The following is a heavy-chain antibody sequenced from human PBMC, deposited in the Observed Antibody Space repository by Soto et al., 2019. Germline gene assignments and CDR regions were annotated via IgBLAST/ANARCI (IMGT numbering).Heavy chain of an antibody. J-gene: IGHJ6*02. D-gene: IGHD3-3*01. CDR1: GFTFSGSD. CDR3: ARHFSWRYGMDA. Sequence: EVQLVQSGGGLVQPGGSLKLSCSASGFTFSGSDIHWVRQASGRGLEWLGSIRSKPNNFATVYGESVRGRFTFSRDDSQNTAYLQLNSLKSDDTAVYYCARHFSWRYGMDAWGLGTTVTVS. CDR2: IRSKPNNFAT. V-gene: IGHV3-73*02.